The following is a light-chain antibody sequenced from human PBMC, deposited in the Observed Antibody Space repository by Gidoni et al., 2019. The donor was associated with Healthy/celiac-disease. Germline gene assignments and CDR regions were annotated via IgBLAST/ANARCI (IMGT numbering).Light chain of an antibody. CDR2: GAS. CDR1: QIVSSSY. J-gene: IGKJ2*01. CDR3: QQYGSSLYT. Sequence: TQSPGTLSLSPVERATLSCRASQIVSSSYLAWYQQKPGQAPRLLIYGASSRATGIPDRFSGSGSGTDFTLTISRLEPEDFAVYYCQQYGSSLYTFGQGTKLEIK. V-gene: IGKV3-20*01.